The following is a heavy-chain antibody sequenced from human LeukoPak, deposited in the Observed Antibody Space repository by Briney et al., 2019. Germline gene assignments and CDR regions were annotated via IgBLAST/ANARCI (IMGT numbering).Heavy chain of an antibody. CDR2: ISSNGGST. J-gene: IGHJ4*02. Sequence: GGSLRLSCAASGFTFSSYTMHWVRQAPGKGLEYVSGISSNGGSTYYANSVKGRFTISRDNSKNTLYLQMGSLRTEDMAVYYCARRGSGWEFDYWGRGTLVTVSS. CDR1: GFTFSSYT. V-gene: IGHV3-64*01. D-gene: IGHD6-19*01. CDR3: ARRGSGWEFDY.